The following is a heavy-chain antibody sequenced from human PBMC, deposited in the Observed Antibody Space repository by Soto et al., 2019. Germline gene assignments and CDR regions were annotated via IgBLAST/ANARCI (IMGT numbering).Heavy chain of an antibody. CDR1: GFTFSSYW. J-gene: IGHJ4*02. V-gene: IGHV3-7*04. CDR3: AREIVVARGASYFDY. Sequence: EVQLVESGGNLVQPGGSLRFSCVASGFTFSSYWMTWVRQAPGKGLEWVGNIKQDGGEKNYVDSVKGRFTISRDNAKNSVYVQMNSLRAEDTVVYYCAREIVVARGASYFDYWGPGTMVTVSS. CDR2: IKQDGGEK. D-gene: IGHD2-2*01.